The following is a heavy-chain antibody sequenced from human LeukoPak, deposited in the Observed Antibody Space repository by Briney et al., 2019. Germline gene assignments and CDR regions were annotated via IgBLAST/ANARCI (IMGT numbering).Heavy chain of an antibody. D-gene: IGHD2-2*01. CDR1: GYTFIGYY. Sequence: ASVKVSCKASGYTFIGYYIHWVRQAPGLRFEWMGFINPNSGATKSAQKFQRRVTMTRDTSISTAYLDLSRLTSDDTAPYYCARSHCTTTNCYSHFDYWGQGTLLTVSS. CDR2: INPNSGAT. V-gene: IGHV1-2*02. J-gene: IGHJ4*02. CDR3: ARSHCTTTNCYSHFDY.